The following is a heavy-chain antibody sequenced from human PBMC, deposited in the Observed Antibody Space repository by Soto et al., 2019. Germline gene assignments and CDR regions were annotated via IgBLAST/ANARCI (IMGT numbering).Heavy chain of an antibody. Sequence: SETLSLTCAVYGGSFSDFYWSWIRQPPGKGLEWIGEINHSGGTNYNPSLKSRVTISVDTSKNQFSLNLYSVTAADTAFYYCARGKSSGAFNWFDPWGQGTLVTVS. CDR3: ARGKSSGAFNWFDP. CDR1: GGSFSDFY. V-gene: IGHV4-34*01. J-gene: IGHJ5*02. CDR2: INHSGGT. D-gene: IGHD6-25*01.